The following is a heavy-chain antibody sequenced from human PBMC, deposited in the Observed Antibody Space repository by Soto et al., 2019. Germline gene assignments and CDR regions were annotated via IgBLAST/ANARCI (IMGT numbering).Heavy chain of an antibody. CDR2: VSGNGGNT. CDR1: GFSFSSYT. Sequence: LRLSCVASGFSFSSYTMNWVRQAPGKGLEWVSGVSGNGGNTYYADSVKGRFSISRDNSKNTLYLQLNSLRAEDTAIYYCAKDRMGASGWFDPWGQGTTVTVYS. J-gene: IGHJ5*02. CDR3: AKDRMGASGWFDP. V-gene: IGHV3-23*01. D-gene: IGHD1-26*01.